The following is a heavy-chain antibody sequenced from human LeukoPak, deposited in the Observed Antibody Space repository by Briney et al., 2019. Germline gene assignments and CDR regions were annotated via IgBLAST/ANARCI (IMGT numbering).Heavy chain of an antibody. CDR2: FDPEDGET. J-gene: IGHJ4*02. V-gene: IGHV1-24*01. CDR3: ARAPASGSYYPTPGELFDY. CDR1: GYTLTELS. Sequence: ASVKVSCKVSGYTLTELSMHWVRQAPGKGLEWMGGFDPEDGETIYAQKFQGRVTMTEDTSTDTAYMELSSLRSDDTAVYYCARAPASGSYYPTPGELFDYWGQGTLVTVSS. D-gene: IGHD1-26*01.